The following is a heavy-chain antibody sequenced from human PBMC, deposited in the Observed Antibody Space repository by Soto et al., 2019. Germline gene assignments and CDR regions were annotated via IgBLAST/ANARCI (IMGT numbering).Heavy chain of an antibody. CDR3: ARDPNLAYDFWSGYSRHFDY. D-gene: IGHD3-3*01. V-gene: IGHV3-30-3*01. CDR1: GFTFSSYA. CDR2: ISYDGSNK. Sequence: GGSLRLSCAASGFTFSSYAMHWVRQAPGKGLEWVAVISYDGSNKYYADSVKGRFTISRDNSKNTLYLQMNSLRAEDTAVYYCARDPNLAYDFWSGYSRHFDYWGQGTLVTVSS. J-gene: IGHJ4*02.